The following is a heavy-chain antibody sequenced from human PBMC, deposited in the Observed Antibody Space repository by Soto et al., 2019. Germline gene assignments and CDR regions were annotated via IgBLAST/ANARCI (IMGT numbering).Heavy chain of an antibody. CDR1: GYTFTSYA. Sequence: ASVKVSCKASGYTFTSYAMHWVRQAPGQRLEWMGWINAGNGNTKYSQKFQGRVTITRDTSASTAYMELSSLRAEDTAVYYCARDGVGDTTFFGYNDYWGQGTLVTVSS. D-gene: IGHD1-26*01. V-gene: IGHV1-3*01. CDR3: ARDGVGDTTFFGYNDY. CDR2: INAGNGNT. J-gene: IGHJ4*02.